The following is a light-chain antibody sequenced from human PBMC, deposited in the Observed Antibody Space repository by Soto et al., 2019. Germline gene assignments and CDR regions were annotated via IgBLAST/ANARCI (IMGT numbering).Light chain of an antibody. CDR2: GAS. Sequence: PGERATLSCRASQSVSSSYLAWYQQKPGQAPRLLIYGASSRATGIPDRFSGSGSGPDFTLTISRLEPEDFAVYYCQQYGSSPFTFGPGTKVDIK. J-gene: IGKJ3*01. V-gene: IGKV3-20*01. CDR1: QSVSSSY. CDR3: QQYGSSPFT.